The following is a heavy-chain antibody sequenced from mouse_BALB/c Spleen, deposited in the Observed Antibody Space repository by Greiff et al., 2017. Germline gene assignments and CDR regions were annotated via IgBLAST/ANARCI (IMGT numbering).Heavy chain of an antibody. D-gene: IGHD2-4*01. CDR2: IDPENGDT. J-gene: IGHJ4*01. Sequence: EVQLLQSGAELVRPGASVKLSCTASGFNIKDYYMHWVKQRPEQGLEWIGWIDPENGDTEYAPKFQGKATMTADTSSNTAYLQLSSLTSEDTAVYYCNERDYGEDYYAMDYWGQGTSVTVSS. CDR3: NERDYGEDYYAMDY. V-gene: IGHV14-4*02. CDR1: GFNIKDYY.